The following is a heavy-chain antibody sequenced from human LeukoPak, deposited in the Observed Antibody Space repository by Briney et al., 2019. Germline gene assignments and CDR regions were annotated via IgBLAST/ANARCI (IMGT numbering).Heavy chain of an antibody. Sequence: GGSLRLSCEASGFTFRHSCLRWIRQTPGKGLEWVANIHPDSSDKFYVDSMEGRFTISRDNAKNSLYLQIDNARLDVTGLYYCTRLPRETAGDYWGQGVPVIVSS. V-gene: IGHV3-7*03. D-gene: IGHD1-14*01. CDR3: TRLPRETAGDY. CDR2: IHPDSSDK. CDR1: GFTFRHSC. J-gene: IGHJ4*02.